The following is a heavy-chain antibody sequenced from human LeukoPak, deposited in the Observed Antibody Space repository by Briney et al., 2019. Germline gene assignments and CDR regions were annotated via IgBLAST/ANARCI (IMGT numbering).Heavy chain of an antibody. J-gene: IGHJ4*02. Sequence: PGGSLRLSCAASGFTFSSYWMHWVRQAPGKGLVWVSRINSDGSSTSYADSVKGRFTISRDNAKNTLYLQMNSLRAEDTAVYYCARVGLSSGWTDYWGQGTLVTVSS. CDR2: INSDGSST. CDR1: GFTFSSYW. V-gene: IGHV3-74*01. D-gene: IGHD6-19*01. CDR3: ARVGLSSGWTDY.